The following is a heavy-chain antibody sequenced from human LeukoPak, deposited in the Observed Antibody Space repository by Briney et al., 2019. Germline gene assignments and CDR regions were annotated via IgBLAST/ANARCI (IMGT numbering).Heavy chain of an antibody. CDR2: PIFGTA. Sequence: PIFGTANYAQKFQGRVTIPADQSTSTAYMELSSLRSEDTAVYYCARYGGNRGYDSSGYDYWGQGTLVTVSS. D-gene: IGHD3-22*01. CDR3: ARYGGNRGYDSSGYDY. V-gene: IGHV1-69*01. J-gene: IGHJ4*02.